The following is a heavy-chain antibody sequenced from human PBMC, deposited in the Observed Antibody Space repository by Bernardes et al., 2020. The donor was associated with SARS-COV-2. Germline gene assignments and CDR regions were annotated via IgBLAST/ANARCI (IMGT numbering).Heavy chain of an antibody. V-gene: IGHV1-8*01. CDR3: ARGGANWGWFDP. Sequence: SVKVSCKASGYTFTSYDINWVRQATGQGLEWMGWMNPNSGNTGYAQKFQGRVTMTRNTSISTAYMELSSLRSEDTAVYYCARGGANWGWFDPWGQGTLVTVSS. J-gene: IGHJ5*02. CDR1: GYTFTSYD. CDR2: MNPNSGNT. D-gene: IGHD7-27*01.